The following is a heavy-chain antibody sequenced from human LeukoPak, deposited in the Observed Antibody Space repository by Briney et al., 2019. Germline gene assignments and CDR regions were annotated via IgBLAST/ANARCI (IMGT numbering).Heavy chain of an antibody. V-gene: IGHV3-74*01. Sequence: PGGSLRLSCAASGFTFSSYWMHCVRQAPGKGLVWVSRINSDGSSTSYADSVKGRFTNSRDNAKDTLYLQMNSLRAEDTAVYYCARDHQGMIDHDDAFDIWGQGTMVTVSS. D-gene: IGHD3-22*01. CDR3: ARDHQGMIDHDDAFDI. CDR2: INSDGSST. J-gene: IGHJ3*02. CDR1: GFTFSSYW.